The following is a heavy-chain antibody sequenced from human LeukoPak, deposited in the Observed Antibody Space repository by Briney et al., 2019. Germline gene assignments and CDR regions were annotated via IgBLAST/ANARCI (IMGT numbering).Heavy chain of an antibody. CDR2: SSAYNGNT. J-gene: IGHJ4*02. CDR3: TRDLGVDTTMIFFDY. D-gene: IGHD5-18*01. CDR1: GYTLTIFG. V-gene: IGHV1-18*01. Sequence: ASVKVSCKASGYTLTIFGISWVRQAPGQGLEWMGWSSAYNGNTNYAQKFQGRVTMTTDTSTSTAYMEVRSLRSDDTAVYYCTRDLGVDTTMIFFDYWGQGSLVTVSS.